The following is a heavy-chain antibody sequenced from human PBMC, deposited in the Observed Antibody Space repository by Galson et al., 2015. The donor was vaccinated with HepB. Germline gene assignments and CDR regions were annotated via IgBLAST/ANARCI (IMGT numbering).Heavy chain of an antibody. CDR3: ARDQGFYYFDY. V-gene: IGHV3-30-3*01. CDR2: ISYDGSNK. Sequence: SLRLSCAASGFTFSTYTIHWVRQAPGKGLEWVAVISYDGSNKYYADSVKGRFTISRDNSKNTLYLQMNSLRAEDTAVFFCARDQGFYYFDYWGQGTLVTVSS. CDR1: GFTFSTYT. J-gene: IGHJ4*02. D-gene: IGHD3-3*01.